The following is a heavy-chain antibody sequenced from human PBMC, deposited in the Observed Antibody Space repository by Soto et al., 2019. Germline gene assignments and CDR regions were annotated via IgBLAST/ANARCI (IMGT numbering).Heavy chain of an antibody. CDR3: ARDYKEDFLTPWNHFDY. D-gene: IGHD1-1*01. J-gene: IGHJ4*02. CDR2: ISAYNGNT. V-gene: IGHV1-18*01. CDR1: GYTFTSYG. Sequence: QVQLVQSGAEVKKPGASVKVSCKASGYTFTSYGIIWVRQAPGQGLEWMGWISAYNGNTNYAQKLQGRVTMTTDTSTSTAYMELRSLRSDDTAVYYCARDYKEDFLTPWNHFDYWGQGTLVTVSS.